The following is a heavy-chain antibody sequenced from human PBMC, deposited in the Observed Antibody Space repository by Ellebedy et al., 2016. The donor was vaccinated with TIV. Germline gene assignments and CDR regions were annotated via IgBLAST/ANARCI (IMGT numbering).Heavy chain of an antibody. Sequence: GSLRLXXTVSGGYLSTYYWSWIRQSPGKGLEWIGNIYYSGSTDYNPALKSRVTISVDTSKNQFSLILRSVTAADTALYYCARSLAASGKVTYYYVMDVWGQGTTVTVSS. CDR3: ARSLAASGKVTYYYVMDV. D-gene: IGHD6-13*01. CDR1: GGYLSTYY. J-gene: IGHJ6*02. CDR2: IYYSGST. V-gene: IGHV4-59*01.